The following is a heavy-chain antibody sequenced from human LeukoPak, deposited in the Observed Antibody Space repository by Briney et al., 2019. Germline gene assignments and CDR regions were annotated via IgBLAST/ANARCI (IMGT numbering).Heavy chain of an antibody. D-gene: IGHD4-17*01. V-gene: IGHV3-48*03. CDR3: ARLGTTVTTRYYYMDV. Sequence: GGSLRLSCAASGFTFSSYEMNWVRQAPGKGLEWVSYISSSGSTIYYADSVKGRFTISRDNAKNSLYLQMNSLRAEDTAVYYCARLGTTVTTRYYYMDVWGKGTTVTVSS. J-gene: IGHJ6*03. CDR1: GFTFSSYE. CDR2: ISSSGSTI.